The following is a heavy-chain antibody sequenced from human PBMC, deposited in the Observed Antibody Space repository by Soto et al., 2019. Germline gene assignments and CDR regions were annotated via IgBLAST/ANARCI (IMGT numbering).Heavy chain of an antibody. CDR3: AKSPTGYMGY. CDR2: ISYDGSNK. D-gene: IGHD5-12*01. Sequence: QVQLVESGGGVVQPGRSLRLSCAASGFTFSSYGMHWVRQDPGKGLEWVAVISYDGSNKYYADSVKGRFTISRDNSKNTLYLQMNSLRAEDTAVYYCAKSPTGYMGYWGQGTLVTVSS. J-gene: IGHJ4*02. CDR1: GFTFSSYG. V-gene: IGHV3-30*18.